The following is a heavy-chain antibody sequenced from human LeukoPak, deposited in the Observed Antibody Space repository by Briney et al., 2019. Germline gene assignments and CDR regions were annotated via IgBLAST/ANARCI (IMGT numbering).Heavy chain of an antibody. V-gene: IGHV3-9*01. Sequence: GGSLRLSCAASGFTFDDYAMHWVRQAPGKGLEWVSGISWNSGSIGYADSVKGRFTIFRDNAKNSLYLQMNSLRAEDTALYYCARSITMVRAPDYWGQGTLVTVSS. D-gene: IGHD3-10*01. CDR1: GFTFDDYA. CDR3: ARSITMVRAPDY. CDR2: ISWNSGSI. J-gene: IGHJ4*02.